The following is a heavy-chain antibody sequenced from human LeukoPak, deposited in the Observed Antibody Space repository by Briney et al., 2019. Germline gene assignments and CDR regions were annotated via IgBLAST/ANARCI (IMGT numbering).Heavy chain of an antibody. J-gene: IGHJ5*02. D-gene: IGHD3-10*01. Sequence: ASVKASCKASGYIFADYYIHWVRQAPGQGLEWMGWIKPNSGGTRPAQKFQGRVTMTRDTSIRTVYMELSRLRSDDTAVYSCANTYGSGSYYKGGFDPWGQGTLVTVSS. CDR1: GYIFADYY. CDR2: IKPNSGGT. V-gene: IGHV1-2*02. CDR3: ANTYGSGSYYKGGFDP.